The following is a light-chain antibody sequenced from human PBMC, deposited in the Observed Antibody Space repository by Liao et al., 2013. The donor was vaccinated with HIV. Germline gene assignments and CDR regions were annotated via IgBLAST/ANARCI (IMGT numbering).Light chain of an antibody. CDR2: YDS. CDR1: NIGTKS. V-gene: IGLV3-21*04. J-gene: IGLJ3*02. Sequence: SYVLTQPPSLSVAPGKTATITCGGDNIGTKSVHWYQQRSGQAPVLVIFYDSARPSGIPERFSGTNSADTATLTIRRVEAGDEADYYCQVWDSNSDHQVFGGGTKLTVL. CDR3: QVWDSNSDHQV.